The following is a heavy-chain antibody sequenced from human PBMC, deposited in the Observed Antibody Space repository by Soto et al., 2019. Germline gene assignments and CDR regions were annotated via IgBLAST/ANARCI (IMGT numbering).Heavy chain of an antibody. D-gene: IGHD6-19*01. CDR3: ERGAKGQGLGDY. Sequence: GGSLRLSCAGSGFTFNSYWLHWVRQAPGKGLVWVSRVNMDGSTTTYADSVKGRFTISRDNAKNTVYLQMNSLRADDTAVYYGERGAKGQGLGDYWGQGPPVPVSS. CDR1: GFTFNSYW. V-gene: IGHV3-74*01. J-gene: IGHJ4*02. CDR2: VNMDGSTT.